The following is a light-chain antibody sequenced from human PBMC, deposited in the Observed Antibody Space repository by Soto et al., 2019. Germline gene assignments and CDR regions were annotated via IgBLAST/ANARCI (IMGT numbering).Light chain of an antibody. CDR1: SSNIGNNY. CDR2: DTN. Sequence: QSVLTQPPSVSAAPGQKVTISCSGSSSNIGNNYVSWYQQLPGTAPKLLIYDTNGRPSGIPDRFSGSRSGTSATLGITGLQTGDEADYYCGTWDSSLSAYVFGTGTKGTVL. V-gene: IGLV1-51*01. J-gene: IGLJ1*01. CDR3: GTWDSSLSAYV.